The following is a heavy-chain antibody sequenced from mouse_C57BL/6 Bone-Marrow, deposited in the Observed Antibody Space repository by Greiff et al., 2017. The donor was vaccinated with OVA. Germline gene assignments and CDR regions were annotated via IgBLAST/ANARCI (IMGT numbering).Heavy chain of an antibody. Sequence: QVHVKQPGAELVKPGASVKMSCKASGYTFTSYWITWVKQRPGQGLEWIGDIYPGSGSTNYNEKFKSKATLTVDTSSSTAYMQLSSLTSEDSAVYYCARGYYGSSSDYYAMDYWGQGTSVTVSS. CDR2: IYPGSGST. J-gene: IGHJ4*01. V-gene: IGHV1-55*01. CDR1: GYTFTSYW. CDR3: ARGYYGSSSDYYAMDY. D-gene: IGHD1-1*01.